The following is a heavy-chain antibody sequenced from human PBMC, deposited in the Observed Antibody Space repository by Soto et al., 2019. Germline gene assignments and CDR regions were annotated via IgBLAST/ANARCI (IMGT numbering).Heavy chain of an antibody. Sequence: PGGSLRLSCAASGFTFSSYAMSWVRQAPGKGLEWVSAISGSGGSTYYADSVKGRFTISRDNSKNTLYLQMNSLRAEDTAVYYCAKGGRYDILTGYSGIGMDVWGQGTTVTVSS. V-gene: IGHV3-23*01. CDR2: ISGSGGST. J-gene: IGHJ6*02. CDR1: GFTFSSYA. D-gene: IGHD3-9*01. CDR3: AKGGRYDILTGYSGIGMDV.